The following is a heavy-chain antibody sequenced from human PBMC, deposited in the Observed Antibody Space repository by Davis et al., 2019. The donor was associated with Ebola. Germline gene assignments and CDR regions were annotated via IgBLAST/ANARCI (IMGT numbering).Heavy chain of an antibody. CDR3: ASLELERPSIRYGMDV. D-gene: IGHD1-1*01. CDR2: IIPIFGTA. V-gene: IGHV1-69*13. CDR1: GGTFSSYA. Sequence: SVKVSCKASGGTFSSYAISWVRQAPGQGLEWMGGIIPIFGTANYAQKFQGRVTITADESTSTAYMELSSLRSEDTAVYYCASLELERPSIRYGMDVWGQGTTVTVSS. J-gene: IGHJ6*02.